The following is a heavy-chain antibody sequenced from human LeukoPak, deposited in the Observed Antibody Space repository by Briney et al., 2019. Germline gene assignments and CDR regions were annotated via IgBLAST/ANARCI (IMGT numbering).Heavy chain of an antibody. J-gene: IGHJ2*01. CDR2: ISSNGGST. Sequence: GGSLRLSCAASGFTFSSYAMHWVRQAPGKGLEYVSAISSNGGSTYYANSVKGRFTISRDNSKNTLYLQMGSLRAEDMAVYYCARGAAAAWESPYWYFDLWGRGTLVTVSS. CDR1: GFTFSSYA. CDR3: ARGAAAAWESPYWYFDL. V-gene: IGHV3-64*01. D-gene: IGHD6-13*01.